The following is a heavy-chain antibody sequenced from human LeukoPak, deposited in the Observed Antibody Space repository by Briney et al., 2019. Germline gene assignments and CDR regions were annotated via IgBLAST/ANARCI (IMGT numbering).Heavy chain of an antibody. CDR3: ARGPSTYYGSGSFYFDY. J-gene: IGHJ4*02. CDR1: GGTFSSYA. V-gene: IGHV1-69*06. CDR2: IIPIFGTA. Sequence: VASVKVSCKASGGTFSSYAISWVRQAPGQGLEWMGRIIPIFGTANYAQKFQGRVTITADKSTSTAYMELSSLRSEDTAVYYCARGPSTYYGSGSFYFDYWGQGTLVTVSS. D-gene: IGHD3-10*01.